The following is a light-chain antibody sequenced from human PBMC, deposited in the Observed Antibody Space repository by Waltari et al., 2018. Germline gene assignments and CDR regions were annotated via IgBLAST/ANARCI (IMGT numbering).Light chain of an antibody. CDR3: QTGGHGTWV. CDR2: VNSDGSH. Sequence: QLVLPQSPSASASLGASVKLTCTLSSGHSSNIIAWHQQKPEKGPRYLMKVNSDGSHSKGDEIPDRFSGSSSGAERYLTISSLQSEDEADDYCQTGGHGTWVFGGGTKLTVL. V-gene: IGLV4-69*01. J-gene: IGLJ3*02. CDR1: SGHSSNI.